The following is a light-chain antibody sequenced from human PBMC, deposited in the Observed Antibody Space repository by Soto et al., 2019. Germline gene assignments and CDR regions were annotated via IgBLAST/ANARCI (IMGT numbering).Light chain of an antibody. CDR3: ATWDDSLSGWV. V-gene: IGLV1-47*01. CDR2: MNN. CDR1: SSNIGSST. J-gene: IGLJ3*02. Sequence: QPVLTQPPSASGTPGQRVTISCSGSSSNIGSSTVYWFQQLPGTAPKLLIYMNNQRPSGVPDRFSGSKSGTSASLAVSGLRSEDEADYYCATWDDSLSGWVFGGGTKVTVL.